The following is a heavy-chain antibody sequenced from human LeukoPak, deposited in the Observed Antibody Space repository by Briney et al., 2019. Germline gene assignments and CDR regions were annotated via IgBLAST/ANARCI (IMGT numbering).Heavy chain of an antibody. CDR2: IKQEGSET. D-gene: IGHD2-2*01. CDR1: GFTVTSYW. Sequence: GRSLRLSHAAAGFTVTSYWTSSARHAPRNGREWLANIKQEGSETYHVDSVKGRFTISRDNAKKSLYLQMNSLRAEDTAVYYCASEPLSTTWGQGTLVTVSS. CDR3: ASEPLSTT. V-gene: IGHV3-7*01. J-gene: IGHJ5*02.